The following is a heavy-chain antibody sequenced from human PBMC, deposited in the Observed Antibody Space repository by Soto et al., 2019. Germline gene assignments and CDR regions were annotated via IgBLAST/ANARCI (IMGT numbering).Heavy chain of an antibody. Sequence: QITLKESGPTLVTPTQTLTLTCSFSGFSLSTSEVGVGWIRQPPGKALEWLADIHWNDIKHYSPSLNSRLTISKDTAKNEVVLTMPNMDPVDTATYCCAQRLVSEGLGYWGQGTLVTVSS. CDR2: IHWNDIK. CDR3: AQRLVSEGLGY. J-gene: IGHJ4*02. D-gene: IGHD3-16*01. V-gene: IGHV2-5*01. CDR1: GFSLSTSEVG.